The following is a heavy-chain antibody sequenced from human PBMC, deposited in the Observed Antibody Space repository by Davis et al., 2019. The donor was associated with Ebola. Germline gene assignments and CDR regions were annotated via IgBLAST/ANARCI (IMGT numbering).Heavy chain of an antibody. J-gene: IGHJ4*02. Sequence: MPSETLSLTCAVYGGPFSGYYWSWIRQPPGKGLEWIGEINHSGSTNYNPSLKSRVSISVDTSKNQFSLALTSVTAADTAVYYCACRYSSSPLYWGQGTLVTVSS. D-gene: IGHD6-6*01. CDR2: INHSGST. CDR1: GGPFSGYY. V-gene: IGHV4-34*01. CDR3: ACRYSSSPLY.